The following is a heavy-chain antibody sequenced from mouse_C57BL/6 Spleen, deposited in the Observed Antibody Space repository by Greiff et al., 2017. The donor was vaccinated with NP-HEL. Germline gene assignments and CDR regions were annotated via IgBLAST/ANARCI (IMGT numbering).Heavy chain of an antibody. J-gene: IGHJ3*01. Sequence: DVKLQESGPGLVKPSQSLSLTCSVTGYSITSGYYWNWIRQFPGNKLEWMGYISYDGSNNYNPSLKNRISITRDTSKNQFFLKLNSVTTEDTATYYCARRGSSYVAYWGQGTLVTVSA. V-gene: IGHV3-6*01. CDR1: GYSITSGYY. D-gene: IGHD1-1*01. CDR2: ISYDGSN. CDR3: ARRGSSYVAY.